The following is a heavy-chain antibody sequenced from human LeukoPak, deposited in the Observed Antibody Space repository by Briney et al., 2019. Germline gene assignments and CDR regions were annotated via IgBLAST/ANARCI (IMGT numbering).Heavy chain of an antibody. D-gene: IGHD2-15*01. CDR1: GFTVSSNY. V-gene: IGHV3-66*01. CDR3: ARDPTSRGWYYFDY. Sequence: QAGGSLRLSCAASGFTVSSNYMSWVRQAPGKGLEWVSVIYGGGSTYYSDSVKGRSTISRDNSKNTLYLQMNSLRAEDTAVYYCARDPTSRGWYYFDYWGQGTLVTVSS. J-gene: IGHJ4*02. CDR2: IYGGGST.